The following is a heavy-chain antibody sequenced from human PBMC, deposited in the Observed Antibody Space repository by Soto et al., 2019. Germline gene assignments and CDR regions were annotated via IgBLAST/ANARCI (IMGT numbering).Heavy chain of an antibody. CDR1: GFTFSNYG. CDR3: ASDLVGASDSYGLDV. D-gene: IGHD1-26*01. J-gene: IGHJ6*02. Sequence: PGGSQRLSCAASGFTFSNYGMHWVRQAPGKGLEWVAIIWHDGNNKYYADSVRGRFIISRDNSKNRLYLQMNSLRAEDTAVYYCASDLVGASDSYGLDVWGQATPVTVSS. V-gene: IGHV3-33*01. CDR2: IWHDGNNK.